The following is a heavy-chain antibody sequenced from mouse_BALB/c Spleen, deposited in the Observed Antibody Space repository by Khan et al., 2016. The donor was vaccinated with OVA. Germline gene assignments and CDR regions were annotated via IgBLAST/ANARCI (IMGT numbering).Heavy chain of an antibody. J-gene: IGHJ4*01. Sequence: QVQLQQSGPGLVAPSQNLSITCTSSGFSLTDSGLSWIRHCPGKVLEWLGVIWGGGTTYNNSTLKSRLSMSKDNSKSQVYLKMNSLQTEDTAMYYCAKGVWSYYIALDYWGQGTTVTVSS. CDR2: IWGGGTT. CDR3: AKGVWSYYIALDY. D-gene: IGHD2-10*02. CDR1: GFSLTDSG. V-gene: IGHV2-6-5*01.